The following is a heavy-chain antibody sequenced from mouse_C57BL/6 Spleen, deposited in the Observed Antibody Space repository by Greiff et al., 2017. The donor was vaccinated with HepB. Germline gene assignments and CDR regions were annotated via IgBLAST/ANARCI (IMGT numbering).Heavy chain of an antibody. CDR3: AKLTGSYFDY. CDR1: GYSITSGYY. Sequence: EVQLQESGPGLVKPSQSLSLTCSVTGYSITSGYYWNWIRQFPGNKLEWMGYISYDGSNNYNPSLKNRISITRDTSKNQFFLKLNSVTTEDTATYYCAKLTGSYFDYWGQGTTLTVSS. D-gene: IGHD4-1*01. J-gene: IGHJ2*01. CDR2: ISYDGSN. V-gene: IGHV3-6*01.